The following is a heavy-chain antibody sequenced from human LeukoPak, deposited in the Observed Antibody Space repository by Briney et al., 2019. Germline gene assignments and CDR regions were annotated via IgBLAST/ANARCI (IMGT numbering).Heavy chain of an antibody. J-gene: IGHJ2*01. CDR1: GGSISSYY. V-gene: IGHV4-4*07. Sequence: SETLSLTCTVSGGSISSYYWSWIRQPAGKGLEWIGRIYTSGSTNYNPSLKSRVTMSVDTSKNQFSLKLSSVTAADTAVYYCARGTVLRYFDWIGYFDLWGRGTLVTVSS. CDR3: ARGTVLRYFDWIGYFDL. D-gene: IGHD3-9*01. CDR2: IYTSGST.